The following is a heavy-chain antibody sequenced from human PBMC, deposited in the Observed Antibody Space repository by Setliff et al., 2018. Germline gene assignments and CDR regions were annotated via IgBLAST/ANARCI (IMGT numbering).Heavy chain of an antibody. V-gene: IGHV3-21*04. D-gene: IGHD6-19*01. CDR3: SRDRAGAGDY. CDR2: ISSSGSFI. Sequence: ETLSLTCAAYGGTFSDYHWTWVRQAPGKGLEWISSISSSGSFIYYADSVKGRLTISRDNAENSMFLQMNSLKIEDTAVYYCSRDRAGAGDYWGQGTLVTVSS. J-gene: IGHJ4*02. CDR1: GGTFSDYH.